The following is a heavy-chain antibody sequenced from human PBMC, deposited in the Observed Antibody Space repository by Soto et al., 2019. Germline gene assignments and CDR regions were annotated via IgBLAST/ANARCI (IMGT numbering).Heavy chain of an antibody. CDR2: VSASGST. CDR3: ARGGSAHYYYGLDV. Sequence: SETLSLTCTMSGGSISVFFWTFVLQPPGMPLEGLGHVSASGSTVYNPSLQSRLTLSLDVSKNRFSLELTSVTAADTATYFCARGGSAHYYYGLDVWGQGTTVTVS. D-gene: IGHD6-6*01. CDR1: GGSISVFF. J-gene: IGHJ6*02. V-gene: IGHV4-4*07.